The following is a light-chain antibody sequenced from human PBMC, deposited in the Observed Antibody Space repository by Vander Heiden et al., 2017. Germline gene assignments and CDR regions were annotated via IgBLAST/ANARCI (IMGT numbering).Light chain of an antibody. V-gene: IGKV1-9*01. CDR1: QGISSY. CDR2: AAS. J-gene: IGKJ1*01. Sequence: DIQLTQSPSFLSASVGDRVTITCRASQGISSYLAWYQQKPGKAPKLLIYAASTLQSGVPSRFSGSGSGTEFTLTISSLQPEDFATYYCQHLNSSPRTFGQGTKVETK. CDR3: QHLNSSPRT.